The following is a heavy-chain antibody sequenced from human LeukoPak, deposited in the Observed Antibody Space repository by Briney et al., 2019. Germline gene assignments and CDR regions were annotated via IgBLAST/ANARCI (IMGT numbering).Heavy chain of an antibody. D-gene: IGHD2-15*01. CDR1: GFTFTSYA. CDR3: ARGGSPRGFLGY. CDR2: ISGSGGNT. J-gene: IGHJ4*02. Sequence: GGSLRLSCAASGFTFTSYAMSWVRQTPGKGLEWVSTISGSGGNTYYADSVKGRFTISRDNSKNTLYLQMNSLRVEDTAIYYCARGGSPRGFLGYWGQGTLVTVSS. V-gene: IGHV3-23*01.